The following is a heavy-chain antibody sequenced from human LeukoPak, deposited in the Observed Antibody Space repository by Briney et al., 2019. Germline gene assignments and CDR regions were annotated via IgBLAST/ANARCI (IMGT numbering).Heavy chain of an antibody. CDR2: IHHSGST. CDR1: SGSFSGYY. D-gene: IGHD3-10*01. J-gene: IGHJ4*02. V-gene: IGHV4-34*01. CDR3: ARGGGYASGNYRFVDY. Sequence: SETLSLTCAVYSGSFSGYYWSWIRQPPGKGLEWIGEIHHSGSTNYNPSLKSRVTISVDTSKNQFSLKLTSVTAADTAVYYCARGGGYASGNYRFVDYWGQGTLVTVSS.